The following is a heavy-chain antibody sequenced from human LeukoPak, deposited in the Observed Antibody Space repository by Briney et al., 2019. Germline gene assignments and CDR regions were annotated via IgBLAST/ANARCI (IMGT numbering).Heavy chain of an antibody. V-gene: IGHV3-30*14. Sequence: GRSLRLSCAASGFTFSSYAMHWVRQAPGKGLEWVAVISYDGSNKYYADSVKGRFTISRDNTKKSLYLQMSGLRAEDTAVYYCARVYSSSWYSGYLYMDLWGKGTTVTVSS. J-gene: IGHJ6*03. CDR3: ARVYSSSWYSGYLYMDL. CDR1: GFTFSSYA. D-gene: IGHD6-13*01. CDR2: ISYDGSNK.